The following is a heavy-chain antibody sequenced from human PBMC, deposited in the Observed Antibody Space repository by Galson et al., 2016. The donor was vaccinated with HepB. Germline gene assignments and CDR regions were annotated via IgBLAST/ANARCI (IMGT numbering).Heavy chain of an antibody. CDR1: GFTFSNYA. J-gene: IGHJ6*02. D-gene: IGHD2-8*01. V-gene: IGHV3-30-3*01. CDR2: ITYDGSHK. CDR3: ARPRQWPQYYYGLDV. Sequence: SLRLSCAASGFTFSNYAMSWVRQAPGKGLEWVAVITYDGSHKHYRDSVKGRFTISRDNSENTLHLQMSSLRREDTAVYYCARPRQWPQYYYGLDVWGQGTTVTVSS.